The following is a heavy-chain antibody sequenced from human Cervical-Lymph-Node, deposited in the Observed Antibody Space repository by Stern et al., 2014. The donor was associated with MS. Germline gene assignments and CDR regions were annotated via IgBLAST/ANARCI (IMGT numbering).Heavy chain of an antibody. J-gene: IGHJ6*02. D-gene: IGHD6-19*01. V-gene: IGHV3-9*01. Sequence: EVQLVESGGGLVQPGGSRRLSCGASGFALEDYAMHLVPQVPGQGLEWVSGISWNGNISVYADSVKGRFTFSRDNAKNSMFLQMDSLRTEDTALYYCASLAVAGSGGMDVWGQGTTVTVS. CDR1: GFALEDYA. CDR2: ISWNGNIS. CDR3: ASLAVAGSGGMDV.